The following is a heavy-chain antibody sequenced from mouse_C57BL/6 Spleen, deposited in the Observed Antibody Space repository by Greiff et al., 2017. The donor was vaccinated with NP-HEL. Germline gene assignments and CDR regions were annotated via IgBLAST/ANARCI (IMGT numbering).Heavy chain of an antibody. CDR3: ARDFPWI. CDR2: IYPGDGDT. CDR1: GYAFSNSW. V-gene: IGHV1-82*01. Sequence: QVQLQQSGPELVKPGASVKISCKASGYAFSNSWMNWVKQRPGKGLEWIGRIYPGDGDTNYNGKFKGKATLTADKSSSTAYIQLNSLTSEDSAVYFCARDFPWIWGQGTLVTVSA. J-gene: IGHJ3*01.